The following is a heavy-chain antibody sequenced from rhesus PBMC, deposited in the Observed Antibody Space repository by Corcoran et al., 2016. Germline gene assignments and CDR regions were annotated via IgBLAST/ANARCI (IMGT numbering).Heavy chain of an antibody. J-gene: IGHJ4*01. CDR3: ASEGAAAPFDY. D-gene: IGHD6-25*01. Sequence: QVQLQESGPGLVKPSETLSLTCAVSGYSISGYYWSWIRQAPGKGLEWIGYITYSGSTSYNPSLKSRVSISRDTSKTQLSLKLSSVTAADTAVYYCASEGAAAPFDYWGQGVLVTVSS. CDR1: GYSISGYY. CDR2: ITYSGST. V-gene: IGHV4-122*02.